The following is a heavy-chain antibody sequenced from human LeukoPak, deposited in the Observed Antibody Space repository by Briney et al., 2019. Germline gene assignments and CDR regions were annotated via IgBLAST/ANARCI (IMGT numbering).Heavy chain of an antibody. Sequence: GGSLRLSCAASGFTFSNAWMSWVRQAPGKGLEWVGRIKSKTDGGTTEYAAPVKGRFTISRDDSKNTLYLQMNSLKTEDTGGYYCTSRRDYYDSSGFDYWGQGTLVTVSS. J-gene: IGHJ4*02. D-gene: IGHD3-22*01. CDR2: IKSKTDGGTT. CDR1: GFTFSNAW. V-gene: IGHV3-15*01. CDR3: TSRRDYYDSSGFDY.